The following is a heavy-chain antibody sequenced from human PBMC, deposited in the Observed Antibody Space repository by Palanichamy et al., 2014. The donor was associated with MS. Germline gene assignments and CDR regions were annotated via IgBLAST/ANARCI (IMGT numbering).Heavy chain of an antibody. V-gene: IGHV3-23*04. Sequence: EVELVESGGGLLQPGGSLRLSCAASGFTFSSYAMSWVRQAPGKGLEWVSAISGSAGSTYYADSVRGRFTISRDNSKNTLYLQMISLRAEDTAIYYCAKEGWELLTHHFYYMDFWGKGTTVIVSS. CDR2: ISGSAGST. J-gene: IGHJ6*03. CDR3: AKEGWELLTHHFYYMDF. D-gene: IGHD1-26*01. CDR1: GFTFSSYA.